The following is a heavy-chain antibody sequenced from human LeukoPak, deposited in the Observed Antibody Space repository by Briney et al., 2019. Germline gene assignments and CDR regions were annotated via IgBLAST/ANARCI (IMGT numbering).Heavy chain of an antibody. V-gene: IGHV4-59*12. CDR1: GVSISSYY. CDR2: IYYSGST. Sequence: SETLSLTCTVSGVSISSYYWSWIRQPPGKGLEWIGYIYYSGSTNYNPSLKSRVTISVDTSKNQFSLKLSSVTAADTAVYYCAREKENLDTAMGSYSGFDPWGQGTLVTVSS. CDR3: AREKENLDTAMGSYSGFDP. D-gene: IGHD5-18*01. J-gene: IGHJ5*02.